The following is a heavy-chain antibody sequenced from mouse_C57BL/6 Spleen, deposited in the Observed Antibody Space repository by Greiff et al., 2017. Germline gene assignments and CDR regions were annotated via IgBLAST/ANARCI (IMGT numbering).Heavy chain of an antibody. V-gene: IGHV1-53*01. CDR2: INPSNGGT. CDR1: GYTFTSYW. D-gene: IGHD2-3*01. Sequence: QVQLQQPGTELVKPGASVKLSCKASGYTFTSYWMHWVKQRPGQGLEWIGNINPSNGGTNYNETFKSKATLTVDKSSSTAYMQLSSLTSEDSAVYYCARVDGYSAWFAYWGQGTLVTVSA. J-gene: IGHJ3*01. CDR3: ARVDGYSAWFAY.